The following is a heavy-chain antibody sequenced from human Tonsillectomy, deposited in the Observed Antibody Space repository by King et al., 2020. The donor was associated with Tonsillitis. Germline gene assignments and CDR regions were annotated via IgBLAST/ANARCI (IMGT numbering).Heavy chain of an antibody. V-gene: IGHV3-53*01. D-gene: IGHD2/OR15-2a*01. CDR3: GSVYQGGY. Sequence: VQLVESGGGLIQPGGSLRLSCAVSGLTVSYTYLVWVRQAPGKGLEWLSVLYTDDRKFYSDSVKGRFTISRDDSQNTLYLQMGALSPDDTAIYYCGSVYQGGYWGQGTLVTVS. J-gene: IGHJ4*02. CDR2: LYTDDRK. CDR1: GLTVSYTY.